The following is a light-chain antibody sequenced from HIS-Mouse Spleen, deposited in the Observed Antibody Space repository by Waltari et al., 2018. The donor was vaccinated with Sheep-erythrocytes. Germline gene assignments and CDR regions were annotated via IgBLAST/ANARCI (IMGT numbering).Light chain of an antibody. V-gene: IGLV2-11*01. J-gene: IGLJ1*01. CDR2: DVS. CDR3: CSYAGSYNHV. CDR1: SSDVGGSTY. Sequence: QSALTQPRSVSGSPGQSVTISCPGTSSDVGGSTYVSWYQQHPGKAPKLMIYDVSKRPSGVPDRFSGSKSGNTASLTISGLQAEDEADYYCCSYAGSYNHVFATGTKVTVL.